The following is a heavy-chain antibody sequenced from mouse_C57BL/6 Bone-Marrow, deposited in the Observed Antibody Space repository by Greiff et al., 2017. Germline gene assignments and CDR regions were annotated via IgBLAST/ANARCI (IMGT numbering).Heavy chain of an antibody. D-gene: IGHD3-2*02. Sequence: QVQLQPPGAELVKPGASVKLSCKASGYTFTSYWMQWVKQRPGQGLEWIGEIDPSDSYTNYNQKFKGKATLTVDTSSSTAYMQLSSLTSEDSAVYYCARFADCSGYYAMEGWGKGTSVTVSS. CDR3: ARFADCSGYYAMEG. CDR2: IDPSDSYT. J-gene: IGHJ4*01. V-gene: IGHV1-50*01. CDR1: GYTFTSYW.